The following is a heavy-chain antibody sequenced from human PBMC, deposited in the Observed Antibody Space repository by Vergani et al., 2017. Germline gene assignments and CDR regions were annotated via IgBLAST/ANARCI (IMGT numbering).Heavy chain of an antibody. CDR3: ARLPLTTVTTCNYYYCGRDV. J-gene: IGHJ6*02. D-gene: IGHD4-17*01. CDR2: IIPILGIA. Sequence: QVQLVQSGAEVKKPGSSVKVSCKASGGTFSSYAISWVRQAPGQGLEWMGRIIPILGIANYAQKFQGRVTITADKSTSTAYMELSSLRSEDTAVYYCARLPLTTVTTCNYYYCGRDVWGQGTTVTVSS. V-gene: IGHV1-69*04. CDR1: GGTFSSYA.